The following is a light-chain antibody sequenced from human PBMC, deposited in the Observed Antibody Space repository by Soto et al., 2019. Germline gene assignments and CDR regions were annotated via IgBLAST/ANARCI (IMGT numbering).Light chain of an antibody. J-gene: IGKJ4*01. CDR1: QSVSGN. CDR2: AAS. CDR3: QQYNTWPLT. Sequence: EIVMTQSRATLSVSPGERATLSCRASQSVSGNLAWYQQKPGQAPRLLIYAASTRATGIPASFSGSRSGTEFTLTISSLQSEDFAVYFCQQYNTWPLTFGGGTKVEIK. V-gene: IGKV3-15*01.